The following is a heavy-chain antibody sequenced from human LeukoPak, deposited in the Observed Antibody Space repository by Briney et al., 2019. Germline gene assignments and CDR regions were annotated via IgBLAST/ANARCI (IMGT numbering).Heavy chain of an antibody. CDR1: GFTVSSNY. V-gene: IGHV3-53*01. Sequence: GGSLRLSCAASGFTVSSNYMSWVRQAPGKGLEWVSVIYSGGSTYYADSVKGRFTISRDNSKNTLYLQMNSLSAEDTAVYYCARSIAAAPMFDAFDIWGQGTMVTVPS. J-gene: IGHJ3*02. CDR3: ARSIAAAPMFDAFDI. CDR2: IYSGGST. D-gene: IGHD6-13*01.